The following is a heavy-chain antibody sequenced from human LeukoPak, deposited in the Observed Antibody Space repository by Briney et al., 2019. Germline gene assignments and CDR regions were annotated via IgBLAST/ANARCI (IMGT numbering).Heavy chain of an antibody. CDR1: GLTFSSYW. V-gene: IGHV3-7*04. CDR3: ARGRGMDV. J-gene: IGHJ6*02. CDR2: IKQDGSEK. Sequence: GGSLRLSCAASGLTFSSYWMSWGRQAPGKGLGWVANIKQDGSEKNYVDSVKGRFTISRDNAKNSLYLQMNSLRADDTAVYYCARGRGMDVWGQGTTVTVSS.